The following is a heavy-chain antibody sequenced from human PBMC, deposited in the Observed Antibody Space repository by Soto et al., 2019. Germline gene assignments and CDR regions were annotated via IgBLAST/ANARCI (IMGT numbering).Heavy chain of an antibody. CDR1: GFTFSSYW. V-gene: IGHV3-74*01. CDR3: VRGDGDYYGGNGYLGRH. J-gene: IGHJ4*02. D-gene: IGHD3-10*01. Sequence: EVQLVESGGGLVQPGGSLTLSCAASGFTFSSYWMHWVRQAPGKGLVWVSRIKNDGSGTIYADSVKGRLTIPRDNAKNTLYLQMNSLRVEDTAVYYCVRGDGDYYGGNGYLGRHWGQGTMVTVSS. CDR2: IKNDGSGT.